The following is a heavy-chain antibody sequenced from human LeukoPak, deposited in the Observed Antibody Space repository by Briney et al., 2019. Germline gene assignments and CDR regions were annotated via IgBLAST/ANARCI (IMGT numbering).Heavy chain of an antibody. D-gene: IGHD6-19*01. Sequence: ASVKVSCKASGYTFTSYGVSWVRQAPGQGLEWVGWISAYNDNTNYAQNLQGRVTMTTETPTSTAYMELRSLRSDDTAVYYCARGSSIAVAGNYFDYWGQGTLVTVSS. CDR1: GYTFTSYG. J-gene: IGHJ4*02. CDR2: ISAYNDNT. CDR3: ARGSSIAVAGNYFDY. V-gene: IGHV1-18*01.